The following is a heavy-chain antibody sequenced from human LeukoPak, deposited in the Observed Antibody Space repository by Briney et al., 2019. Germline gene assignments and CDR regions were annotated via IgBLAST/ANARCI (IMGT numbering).Heavy chain of an antibody. J-gene: IGHJ4*02. CDR3: ARGGSSSPLYYCDY. Sequence: ASLKVSCKASGYTFTAYYMHWVRQAPGQGLEWMGWIDPNSGGTKYAQKFQGRVTMTKDTSISTAYMDLSRLTSDDTAFYYCARGGSSSPLYYCDYWGPGTLVTVSS. V-gene: IGHV1-2*02. CDR1: GYTFTAYY. D-gene: IGHD6-6*01. CDR2: IDPNSGGT.